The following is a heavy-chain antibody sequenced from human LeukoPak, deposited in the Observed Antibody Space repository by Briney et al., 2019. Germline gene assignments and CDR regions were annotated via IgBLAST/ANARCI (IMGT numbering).Heavy chain of an antibody. Sequence: TLSLTCTVSGGSISSGDYYWSWIRQPPGNGLEWIAYMYYSGSTYYNPSLKSRVTMSADTSKNQLSLKLSSVTAADTAVYYCARPYYYDSRIDPWGQGILVTVSS. CDR3: ARPYYYDSRIDP. V-gene: IGHV4-30-4*01. CDR1: GGSISSGDYY. CDR2: MYYSGST. D-gene: IGHD3-22*01. J-gene: IGHJ5*02.